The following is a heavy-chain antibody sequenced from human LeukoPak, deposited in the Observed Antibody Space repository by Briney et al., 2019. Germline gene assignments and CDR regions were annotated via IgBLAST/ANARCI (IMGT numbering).Heavy chain of an antibody. V-gene: IGHV3-21*01. CDR1: GFSFSSYS. CDR3: ASLGCSSTSCYRLVDY. Sequence: GGSLRLSCAASGFSFSSYSMNWVRQAPGKGLEWVSSIGSSSSYIYYADSVKGRFTISRDNAKNSLYLQMNSLRAEDTAVYYCASLGCSSTSCYRLVDYWGQGTLVTVSS. CDR2: IGSSSSYI. J-gene: IGHJ4*02. D-gene: IGHD2-2*02.